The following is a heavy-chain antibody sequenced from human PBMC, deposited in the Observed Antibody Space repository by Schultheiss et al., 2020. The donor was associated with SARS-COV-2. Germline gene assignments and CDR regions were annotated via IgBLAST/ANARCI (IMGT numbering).Heavy chain of an antibody. J-gene: IGHJ6*03. V-gene: IGHV3-7*01. CDR1: SSSSYY. CDR2: IKQDGSEK. CDR3: ASIPKEYCSSTSCSRTYYYYYMDV. Sequence: SSSSYYWGWIRQPPGKGLEWVANIKQDGSEKYYVDSVKGRFTISRDNAKNSLYLQMNSLRAEDTAVYYCASIPKEYCSSTSCSRTYYYYYMDVWGKGTTVTVSS. D-gene: IGHD2-2*01.